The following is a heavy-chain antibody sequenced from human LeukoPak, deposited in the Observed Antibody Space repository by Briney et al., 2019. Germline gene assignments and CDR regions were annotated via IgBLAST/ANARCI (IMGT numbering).Heavy chain of an antibody. D-gene: IGHD3-22*01. V-gene: IGHV1-58*01. J-gene: IGHJ4*02. Sequence: SVKVSCQASGFTFTSSAVQWVRQARGQRLEWIGWIVVGTGNTNYAQKFQERVTITRDMSTSIAYMELSSLKSEDTAVYYCAADPYYYDSSGYYHFDYWGQGTLVTVSS. CDR3: AADPYYYDSSGYYHFDY. CDR2: IVVGTGNT. CDR1: GFTFTSSA.